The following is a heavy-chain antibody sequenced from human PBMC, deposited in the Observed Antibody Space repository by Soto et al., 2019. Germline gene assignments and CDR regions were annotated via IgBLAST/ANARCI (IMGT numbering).Heavy chain of an antibody. J-gene: IGHJ4*02. CDR3: VREIVDSFDSIGYPDH. V-gene: IGHV4-4*07. CDR2: IYSSGST. CDR1: GGAISGYY. D-gene: IGHD3-22*01. Sequence: LSLTCTVTGGAISGYYWTWMRQSAGGGLEWIGRIYSSGSTNYNPSLKSRVTISLDTSMNHFSLSLSSVIAADTAVYYCVREIVDSFDSIGYPDHWGQGTLVTVSS.